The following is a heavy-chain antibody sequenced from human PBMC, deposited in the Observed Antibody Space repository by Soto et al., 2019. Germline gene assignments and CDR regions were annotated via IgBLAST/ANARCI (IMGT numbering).Heavy chain of an antibody. CDR2: ISYDGSNK. CDR3: ARESWYARGFDP. V-gene: IGHV3-30-3*01. J-gene: IGHJ5*02. CDR1: GFTFSSYA. D-gene: IGHD2-2*01. Sequence: GGSLRLSCAASGFTFSSYAMHWVRQAPGKGLEWVAVISYDGSNKYYADSVKGRFTISRDNSKNTLYLQMNSLRAEDTAVYYCARESWYARGFDPWGQGTLVTVSS.